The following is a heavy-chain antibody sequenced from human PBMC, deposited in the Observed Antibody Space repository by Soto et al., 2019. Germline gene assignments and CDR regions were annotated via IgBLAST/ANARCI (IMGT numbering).Heavy chain of an antibody. CDR2: LSAYNGNT. D-gene: IGHD2-15*01. CDR3: ARVRGSGGSSATRPFDP. V-gene: IGHV1-18*04. Sequence: ASVKVSCKASGYTFTSYGISWVRQPPGQGLEWMGWLSAYNGNTNSAQKHQGRVNMTTVKSTSTAYMELRRLRSDDTAVYDCARVRGSGGSSATRPFDPWGQGTLVTVSS. J-gene: IGHJ5*02. CDR1: GYTFTSYG.